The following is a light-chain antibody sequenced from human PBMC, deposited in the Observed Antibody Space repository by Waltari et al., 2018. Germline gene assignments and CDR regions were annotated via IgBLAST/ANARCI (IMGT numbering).Light chain of an antibody. CDR3: CSYADNNIYV. V-gene: IGLV2-11*01. J-gene: IGLJ1*01. Sequence: QSALTQPRSVSGSPGQSVTISCTGPDSDVGGYAYVSWYQHHPGKAPKLLIYDVTKRPSGVPDRFSGSKSGNTASLTISGLHGEDEADYYCCSYADNNIYVFGTGTNVAVL. CDR1: DSDVGGYAY. CDR2: DVT.